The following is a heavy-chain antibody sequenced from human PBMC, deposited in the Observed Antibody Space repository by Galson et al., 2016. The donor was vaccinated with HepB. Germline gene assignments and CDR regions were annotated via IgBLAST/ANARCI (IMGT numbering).Heavy chain of an antibody. CDR3: ARNLLFDWLSRADFDY. Sequence: SVKVSCKASGYRFPTYGISWVRQAPGQGLEWLGWISANSGNTIYAQKFQGRVTMTRDTSASTVYMDLRSLRSEDTAVYYCARNLLFDWLSRADFDYWGQGTLVTVSS. D-gene: IGHD3-9*01. J-gene: IGHJ4*02. CDR2: ISANSGNT. V-gene: IGHV1-18*04. CDR1: GYRFPTYG.